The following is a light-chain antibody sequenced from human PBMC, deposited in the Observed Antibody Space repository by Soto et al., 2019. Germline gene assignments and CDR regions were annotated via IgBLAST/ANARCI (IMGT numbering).Light chain of an antibody. Sequence: DIVMTQSPDSLAVSLGEKATINCKSSQRVLYNSDNKNYLAWYQQTAGQPPKLLIYWASTRDSGVPDRFSGSGSGADFTLTINNLQAEDVAVYYCQQYYTTLSFGGGTKVEIK. CDR1: QRVLYNSDNKNY. V-gene: IGKV4-1*01. CDR3: QQYYTTLS. J-gene: IGKJ4*01. CDR2: WAS.